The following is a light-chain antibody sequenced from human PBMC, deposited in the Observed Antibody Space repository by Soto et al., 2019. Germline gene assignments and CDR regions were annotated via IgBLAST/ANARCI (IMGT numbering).Light chain of an antibody. CDR1: QSVANN. J-gene: IGKJ1*01. V-gene: IGKV3-15*01. CDR2: RAS. Sequence: DIVTTQSPATLSVSPGDRASLSCRASQSVANNVAWYQQRPGQAPRLLIYRASTRATGIPARFSGSGSGTDFTLTISSLQPEDVATYYCQNFDSAPQTFGQGTKVDIK. CDR3: QNFDSAPQT.